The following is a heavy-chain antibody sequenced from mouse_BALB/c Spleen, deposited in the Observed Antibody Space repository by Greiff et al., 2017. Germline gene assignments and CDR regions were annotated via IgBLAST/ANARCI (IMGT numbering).Heavy chain of an antibody. Sequence: QVQLQQSGAELVRPGVSVKISYKGSGYTFTDYAMHWVKQSHAKSLEWIGVISTYYGDASYNQKFKGKATMTVDKSSSTAYMELARLTSEDSAIYYCAVLHYGMDYWGQGTTLTVSS. V-gene: IGHV1S137*01. J-gene: IGHJ2*01. D-gene: IGHD1-1*01. CDR1: GYTFTDYA. CDR2: ISTYYGDA. CDR3: AVLHYGMDY.